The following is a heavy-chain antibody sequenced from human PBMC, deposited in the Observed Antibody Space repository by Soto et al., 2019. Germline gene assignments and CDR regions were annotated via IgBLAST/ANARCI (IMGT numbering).Heavy chain of an antibody. Sequence: SETLSLTCTVSGGSISSSSYYWGWIRQPPGKGLEWIGSIYYSGSTYYNPSLKSRVTISVDTSKNQFSLKLSSVTAADTAVYYCASLASVRGVKRYDYMDVWGKGTTVTVSS. CDR1: GGSISSSSYY. D-gene: IGHD3-10*02. V-gene: IGHV4-39*01. J-gene: IGHJ6*03. CDR2: IYYSGST. CDR3: ASLASVRGVKRYDYMDV.